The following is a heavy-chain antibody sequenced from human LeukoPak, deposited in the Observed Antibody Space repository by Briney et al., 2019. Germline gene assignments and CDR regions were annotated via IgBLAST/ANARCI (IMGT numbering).Heavy chain of an antibody. CDR3: ARQGPGYCGSTSCYGVDY. Sequence: GASVTVSCKASGYTFTSSAMNWVRQAPGQGLEWMGWINTNTGNPTYAQGFTGRFVFSLDTSVSTAYLQISSLKAEDTAVYYCARQGPGYCGSTSCYGVDYWGQGTLVTVSS. CDR1: GYTFTSSA. V-gene: IGHV7-4-1*02. J-gene: IGHJ4*02. D-gene: IGHD2-2*01. CDR2: INTNTGNP.